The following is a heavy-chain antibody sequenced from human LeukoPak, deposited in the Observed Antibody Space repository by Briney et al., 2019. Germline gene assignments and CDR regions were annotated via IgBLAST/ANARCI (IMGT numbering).Heavy chain of an antibody. D-gene: IGHD3-10*01. CDR1: GYTFSAYY. J-gene: IGHJ6*03. CDR3: ARNFFTMVRGVDDYYYYMDV. Sequence: GASVKVSCKASGYTFSAYYMHWVRQAPGQGLEWMGWINPNSGGTNFAQKVQGRVTMTRDTSISTAYLELSGLISDDTAVYYCARNFFTMVRGVDDYYYYMDVWGKGTTVTVSS. V-gene: IGHV1-2*02. CDR2: INPNSGGT.